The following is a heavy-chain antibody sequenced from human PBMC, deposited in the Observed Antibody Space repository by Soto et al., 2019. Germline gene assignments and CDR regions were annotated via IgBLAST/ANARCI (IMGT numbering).Heavy chain of an antibody. Sequence: PGGSLRLSCAASGFSFSSYGMHWVRQAPGKGLEWVAVISYDVTNKYYADSVKGRFTISRDNSKNTLYLQMNSLRAEDTAVYYCAKDLRIAVAGTDYFDSWGQGTLVTVPS. J-gene: IGHJ4*02. CDR2: ISYDVTNK. CDR1: GFSFSSYG. CDR3: AKDLRIAVAGTDYFDS. D-gene: IGHD6-19*01. V-gene: IGHV3-30*18.